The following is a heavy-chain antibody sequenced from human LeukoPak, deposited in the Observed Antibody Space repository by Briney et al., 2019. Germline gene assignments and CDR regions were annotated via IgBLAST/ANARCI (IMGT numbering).Heavy chain of an antibody. V-gene: IGHV4-38-2*02. CDR1: GYSISSGYY. J-gene: IGHJ5*02. CDR2: IYHSGST. D-gene: IGHD6-13*01. Sequence: SETLSLTCTVSGYSISSGYYWGWIRQPPGKGLEWIGSIYHSGSTYYNPSLKSRVTISVDTSKNQFSLKLSSVTAADTAVYYCVRQQLWFDPWGQGTLVTVSS. CDR3: VRQQLWFDP.